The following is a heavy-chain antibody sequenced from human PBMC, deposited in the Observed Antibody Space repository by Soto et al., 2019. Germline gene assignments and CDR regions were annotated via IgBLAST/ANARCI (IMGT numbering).Heavy chain of an antibody. V-gene: IGHV3-23*01. J-gene: IGHJ6*02. Sequence: EMQLLESGGGLVQPGGSLRLSCVASGFTFISYGMSWVRQAPGKGLEWVAGISGSSGRTDYADSVKGRFTISRDNSNNILYLQLNSLRAEDTAIYYCAKQRKYRAYYYPMDVWGQGATVTVSS. CDR1: GFTFISYG. CDR2: ISGSSGRT. D-gene: IGHD5-18*01. CDR3: AKQRKYRAYYYPMDV.